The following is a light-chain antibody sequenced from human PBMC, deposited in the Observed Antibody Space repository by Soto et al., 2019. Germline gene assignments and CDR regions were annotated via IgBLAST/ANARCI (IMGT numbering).Light chain of an antibody. CDR1: QSVSSY. J-gene: IGKJ4*01. Sequence: IVLTQSPATLSLSPGERATLSCRASQSVSSYLAWYQQKPGQAPRLLIYDASNRATGIPARFSGSGSGTDFTLTISSLEPEDFAVYYCQQRSNRKLTFGGGTKVEIK. CDR3: QQRSNRKLT. CDR2: DAS. V-gene: IGKV3-11*01.